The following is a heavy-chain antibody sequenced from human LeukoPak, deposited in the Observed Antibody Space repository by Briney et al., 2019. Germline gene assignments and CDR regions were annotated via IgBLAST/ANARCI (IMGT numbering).Heavy chain of an antibody. D-gene: IGHD3-10*01. CDR2: INWSGGET. J-gene: IGHJ6*03. CDR3: VRHERGVYYYYYIDV. CDR1: GFTFYDYG. Sequence: GGSLRLPCAASGFTFYDYGMSWVRQAPGKGLEGVSGINWSGGETDYADSVKGGFIISRDNAKNSLYPQMSALTVDDTAVYYCVRHERGVYYYYYIDVWGKGTTVSVSS. V-gene: IGHV3-20*04.